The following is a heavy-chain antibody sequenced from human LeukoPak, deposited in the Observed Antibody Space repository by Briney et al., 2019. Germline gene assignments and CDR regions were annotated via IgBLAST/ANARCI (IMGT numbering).Heavy chain of an antibody. Sequence: PGGSLRLSCAASGFTFDDYAMHWVRQAPGKGLEWVSGISWNSGSIGYADSVKGRFTISRDNAKNSLYLQINSLRAEGMALYYCAKGRTALYYDSSGYYFDYWGQGTLVTVSS. J-gene: IGHJ4*02. V-gene: IGHV3-9*03. CDR1: GFTFDDYA. D-gene: IGHD3-22*01. CDR2: ISWNSGSI. CDR3: AKGRTALYYDSSGYYFDY.